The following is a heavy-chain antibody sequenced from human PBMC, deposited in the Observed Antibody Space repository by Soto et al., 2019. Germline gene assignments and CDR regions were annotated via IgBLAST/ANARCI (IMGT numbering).Heavy chain of an antibody. J-gene: IGHJ4*02. CDR2: ISSSSTYI. CDR3: ATGERNWDYYFDY. Sequence: EVQLVESGGGLVKPGGSLRLSCAASGFTFSSYSMNWVRQAPGKGLEWVSSISSSSTYIYYADSVKGRFTISGDNAKNSLSLQMNSLRADDTAVYYCATGERNWDYYFDYWGQGTLVTVSS. V-gene: IGHV3-21*01. CDR1: GFTFSSYS. D-gene: IGHD1-7*01.